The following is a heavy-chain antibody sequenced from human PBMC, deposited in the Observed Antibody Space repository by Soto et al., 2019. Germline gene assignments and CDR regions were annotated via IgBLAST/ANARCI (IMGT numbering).Heavy chain of an antibody. D-gene: IGHD5-12*01. CDR2: IWYDGTNK. CDR3: ARDFQGVYSSDY. J-gene: IGHJ4*02. V-gene: IGHV3-33*01. CDR1: GFTFSSFG. Sequence: PGGSLRLSCAASGFTFSSFGMHWVRQAPGKGLEWVAIIWYDGTNKYYADSVKGRFTISRDNSKNTVHLQMNSLRAEDTALYYSARDFQGVYSSDYWGQGTLVTVSS.